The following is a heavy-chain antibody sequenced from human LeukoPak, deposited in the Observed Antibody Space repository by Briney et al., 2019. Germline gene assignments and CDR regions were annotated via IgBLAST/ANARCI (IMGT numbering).Heavy chain of an antibody. Sequence: GGSLRLSCVASGFSLRNFQMYWVRQAPGRGLEGVSIISLDGSTEFYADSVKGRFTISRDTASNTMHLEMNNLRIEDTAVYYCMRDYMGWFDPWGQGSLVTVSS. J-gene: IGHJ5*02. CDR2: ISLDGSTE. V-gene: IGHV3-30-3*01. CDR1: GFSLRNFQ. CDR3: MRDYMGWFDP. D-gene: IGHD3-10*01.